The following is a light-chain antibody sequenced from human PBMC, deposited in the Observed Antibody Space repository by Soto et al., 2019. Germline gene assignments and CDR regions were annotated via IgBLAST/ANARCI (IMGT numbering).Light chain of an antibody. CDR3: QQLNSYPLT. J-gene: IGKJ1*01. Sequence: IQLTQAPSSLSASVGDRVTLTCRASQGISSYLAWYQQKPGKAPKLLIYAASTLHSGVPSRFSGSGSATDFTLTISSLQPEDFATYDCQQLNSYPLTFGQGTQVDIK. V-gene: IGKV1-9*01. CDR1: QGISSY. CDR2: AAS.